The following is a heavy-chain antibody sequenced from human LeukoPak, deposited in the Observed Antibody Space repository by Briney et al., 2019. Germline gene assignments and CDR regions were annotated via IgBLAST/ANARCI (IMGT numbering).Heavy chain of an antibody. CDR1: GGSISSGGYY. J-gene: IGHJ5*02. V-gene: IGHV4-31*03. CDR2: IYYSGST. D-gene: IGHD3-16*02. CDR3: AREKDYDYVWGSYRYTET. Sequence: SQTLSLTCTVSGGSISSGGYYWSWIRQHPGKGLGWIGYIYYSGSTYYNPSLKSRVTISVDTSKNQFSLKLSSVTAADTAVYYCAREKDYDYVWGSYRYTETWGQETLVTVSS.